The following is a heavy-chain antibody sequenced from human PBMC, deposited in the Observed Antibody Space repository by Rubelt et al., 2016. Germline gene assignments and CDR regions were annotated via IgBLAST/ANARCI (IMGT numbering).Heavy chain of an antibody. D-gene: IGHD4-23*01. J-gene: IGHJ3*02. CDR3: ARTSTVVPNDAFDI. CDR2: IYYSGST. Sequence: QVQLQESGPGLVKPSETLSLTCTVSGYSISSGYYWGWIRQPPGKGLEWIGYIYYSGSTNYNPSLKSRVTISVDTSKNQFSLKLSSVTAADTAVYYCARTSTVVPNDAFDIWGQGTMVTVSS. V-gene: IGHV4-38-2*02. CDR1: GYSISSGYY.